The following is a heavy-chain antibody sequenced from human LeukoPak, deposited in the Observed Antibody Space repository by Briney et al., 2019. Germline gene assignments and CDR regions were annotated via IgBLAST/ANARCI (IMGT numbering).Heavy chain of an antibody. D-gene: IGHD6-6*01. CDR3: ASVGHIAARLRWFDP. CDR1: GGSISSYY. Sequence: PSETLSLTCTVSGGSISSYYWSWIRQPPGKGLEWIGYIYYSGSTNYNPSLKGRVTISVDTSKNQFSLKLSSVTAADTAVYYCASVGHIAARLRWFDPWGQGTLVTVSS. V-gene: IGHV4-59*01. CDR2: IYYSGST. J-gene: IGHJ5*02.